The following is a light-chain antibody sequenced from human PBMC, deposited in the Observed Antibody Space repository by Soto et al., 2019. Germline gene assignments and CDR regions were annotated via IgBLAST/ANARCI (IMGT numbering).Light chain of an antibody. CDR3: AAWDDSLNVVI. CDR1: RSNIGSYP. Sequence: QSVLTQPPSASGTPGQRVTISCSGSRSNIGSYPVNWYQQLPRTAPKLLIYSNNQRPSGVPDRFSVSKSGTSASLAISGLLSEDEADYFCAAWDDSLNVVIFGGGTKVTVL. V-gene: IGLV1-44*01. CDR2: SNN. J-gene: IGLJ2*01.